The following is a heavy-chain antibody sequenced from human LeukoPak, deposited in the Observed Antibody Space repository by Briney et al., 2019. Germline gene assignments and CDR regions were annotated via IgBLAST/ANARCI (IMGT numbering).Heavy chain of an antibody. J-gene: IGHJ4*01. V-gene: IGHV4-61*09. Sequence: SGTLSLTCAVSGGSITRGSYYWTWLRQPAGKALEWIGHVFTSGNTNYNPSLKGRVTISIETSKSQFSLNLNSVTAADTAVYYCARGTGSLFYWGHGILVTVSS. CDR3: ARGTGSLFY. CDR1: GGSITRGSYY. D-gene: IGHD3-10*01. CDR2: VFTSGNT.